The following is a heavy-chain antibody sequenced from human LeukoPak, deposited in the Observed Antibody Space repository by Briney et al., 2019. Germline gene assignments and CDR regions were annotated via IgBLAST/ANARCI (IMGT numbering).Heavy chain of an antibody. J-gene: IGHJ4*02. V-gene: IGHV3-23*01. CDR2: ISDTGATT. CDR1: GFTFSIYA. Sequence: QPGGSLRLSCAGSGFTFSIYAMSWVRQAPGKGLEWVSAISDTGATTYDADSVKGRFTISRDNSRSTLYLQMNSLRAEDTALYYCAKDTYIGTYCTNGVCSPFDYWGQGTLVTVSS. CDR3: AKDTYIGTYCTNGVCSPFDY. D-gene: IGHD2-8*01.